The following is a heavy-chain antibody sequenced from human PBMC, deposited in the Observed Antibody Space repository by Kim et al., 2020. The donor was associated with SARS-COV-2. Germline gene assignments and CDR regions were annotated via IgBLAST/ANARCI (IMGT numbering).Heavy chain of an antibody. V-gene: IGHV3-23*01. CDR3: AKLCGPNANCYVDY. D-gene: IGHD1-1*01. Sequence: GGSLRLSCVASGFIFSNYAMSWVRQAPGKGLEWVSTISDSYGSIHGASVKGRFTNSRDKSNNVLTLQMNSRRAEDTAVYYCAKLCGPNANCYVDYWGQGTLVIVSS. CDR2: ISDSYGS. CDR1: GFIFSNYA. J-gene: IGHJ4*02.